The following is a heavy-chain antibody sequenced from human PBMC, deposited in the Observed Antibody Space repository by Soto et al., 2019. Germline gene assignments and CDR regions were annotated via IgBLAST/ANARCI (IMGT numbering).Heavy chain of an antibody. Sequence: LSLTCTVSGGSISSGDYYWSWIRQPPGKGLEWIGYIYYSGSTYYNPSLKSRVTISVDTSKNQFSLKLSSVTAADTAVYYCARGGYAGDWFDPWGQGTLVTVYS. V-gene: IGHV4-30-4*01. CDR3: ARGGYAGDWFDP. J-gene: IGHJ5*02. D-gene: IGHD2-8*01. CDR2: IYYSGST. CDR1: GGSISSGDYY.